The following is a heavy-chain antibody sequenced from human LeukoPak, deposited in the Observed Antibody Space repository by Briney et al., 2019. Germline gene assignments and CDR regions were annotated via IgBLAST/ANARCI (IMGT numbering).Heavy chain of an antibody. CDR3: ARARMATTPFDY. J-gene: IGHJ4*02. Sequence: SETLSLACTVSGGSISDGDHYWSWIRQPPGKGLEWIGYIYYSGSTYYNPSLKSRLTISVDTSKNQFYLRLSSVTAADTAVYYCARARMATTPFDYWGQGTLVTVSS. CDR1: GGSISDGDHY. V-gene: IGHV4-30-4*01. D-gene: IGHD5-24*01. CDR2: IYYSGST.